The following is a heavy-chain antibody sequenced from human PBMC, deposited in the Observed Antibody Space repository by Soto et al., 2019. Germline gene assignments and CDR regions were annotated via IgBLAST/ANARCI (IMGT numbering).Heavy chain of an antibody. Sequence: ASVKVSCKVSGYSLSEVSMHWVRQAPGKGLEWMGGFDPEDGETIYAQEFQGRVIMTEDTSSDTAFMELFNLRSEDTAIYYCVTEASLEYFKCWGQGTLVTVSS. CDR1: GYSLSEVS. V-gene: IGHV1-24*01. D-gene: IGHD3-16*01. CDR2: FDPEDGET. CDR3: VTEASLEYFKC. J-gene: IGHJ1*01.